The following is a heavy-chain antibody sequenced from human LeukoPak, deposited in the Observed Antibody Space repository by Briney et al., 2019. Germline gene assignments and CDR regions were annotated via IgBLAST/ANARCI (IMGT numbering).Heavy chain of an antibody. V-gene: IGHV4-59*08. CDR2: IYYSGST. Sequence: SETLSLTCTVSGGSISSYYWSWIRQPPGKGLEWIGYIYYSGSTNYNPSLKSRVTISVDTSKNQFSLKLSSVTAADTAVYYCARVNGWQPLYFDCWGQGTLVTVSS. CDR3: ARVNGWQPLYFDC. J-gene: IGHJ4*02. D-gene: IGHD4-17*01. CDR1: GGSISSYY.